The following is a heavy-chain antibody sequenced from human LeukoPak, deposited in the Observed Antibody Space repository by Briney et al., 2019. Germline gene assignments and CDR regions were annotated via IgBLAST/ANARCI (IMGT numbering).Heavy chain of an antibody. Sequence: GWSLSLSCAASGFTVSRNFMSWVRQAPGKGREWVAAISGSGGSTYSPKSVKGRFTISRENAKNSLYLQMISLRAEDTAVYYCARVRANWYEDYWGQGTLVTVSS. D-gene: IGHD6-13*01. J-gene: IGHJ4*02. CDR3: ARVRANWYEDY. CDR1: GFTVSRNF. CDR2: ISGSGGST. V-gene: IGHV3-23*01.